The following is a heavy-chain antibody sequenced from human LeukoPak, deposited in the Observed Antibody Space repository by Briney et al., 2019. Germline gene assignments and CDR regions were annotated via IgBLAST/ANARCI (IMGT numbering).Heavy chain of an antibody. CDR1: GGTFSSYA. CDR3: ARLGTSYDVYFDY. V-gene: IGHV1-69*05. J-gene: IGHJ4*02. CDR2: IIPIFGTA. Sequence: GASVKVSCKASGGTFSSYAISWVRQAPGQGLEWMGGIIPIFGTANYAQKFQGRVTITTDESTSTAYMELSSLRSEDTAVYYCARLGTSYDVYFDYWGQGTLVTVSS. D-gene: IGHD2-2*01.